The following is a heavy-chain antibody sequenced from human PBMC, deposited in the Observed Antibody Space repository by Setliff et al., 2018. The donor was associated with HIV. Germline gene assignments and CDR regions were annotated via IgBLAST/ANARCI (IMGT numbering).Heavy chain of an antibody. Sequence: GGSLRLSCTAPGFNFMFFAMSWVRQAPGKGLEWVGFIRSRPFGGTTEYAASVKGRFTISRDDSKSIAYLQMNSLKSADAAVYYCTRGMRPMVKRVPFDYWGQGTLVTVSS. CDR1: GFNFMFFA. CDR2: IRSRPFGGTT. D-gene: IGHD2-15*01. J-gene: IGHJ4*02. CDR3: TRGMRPMVKRVPFDY. V-gene: IGHV3-49*02.